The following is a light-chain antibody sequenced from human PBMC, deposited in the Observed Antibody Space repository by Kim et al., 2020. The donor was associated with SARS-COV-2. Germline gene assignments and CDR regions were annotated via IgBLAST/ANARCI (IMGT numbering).Light chain of an antibody. V-gene: IGLV1-51*01. CDR1: STNIGNNY. CDR2: DKN. J-gene: IGLJ2*01. CDR3: GTWDTSLSVV. Sequence: GQQVTITGSGSSTNIGNNYVSWYQQLPGTAPKLLIYDKNKRPSGIPDRFSGSKSGTSATLGSTGLQTGDEADYYCGTWDTSLSVVFGGGTQLTVL.